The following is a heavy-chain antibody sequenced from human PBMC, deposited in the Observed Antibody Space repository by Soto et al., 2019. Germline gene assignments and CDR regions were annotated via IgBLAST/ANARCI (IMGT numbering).Heavy chain of an antibody. CDR1: GFTVSSNY. CDR3: ARVEDCSGGSCYWGYFDY. D-gene: IGHD2-15*01. V-gene: IGHV3-66*01. CDR2: IYSGGST. J-gene: IGHJ4*02. Sequence: VQLVESGGGLVQPGGSLRLSCAASGFTVSSNYMSWVRQAPGKGLEWVSVIYSGGSTYYADSVKGRFTISRDNSKNTLFLQMNSLRAEDTAVYYCARVEDCSGGSCYWGYFDYWGQGTLVTVSS.